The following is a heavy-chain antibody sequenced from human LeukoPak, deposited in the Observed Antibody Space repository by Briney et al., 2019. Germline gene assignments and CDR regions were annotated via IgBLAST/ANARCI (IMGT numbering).Heavy chain of an antibody. CDR1: GFTFSRYG. Sequence: GGSLRLSCAASGFTFSRYGMHWVRQAPGKGLEWVAVIWYDGSKKNYADSVKGRFTISRDKSKNTLNLQMTSLRAEDTAVYYCARVSEDYSSGWYEEYFQYWGQGTLVIVSS. D-gene: IGHD6-19*01. J-gene: IGHJ1*01. V-gene: IGHV3-33*01. CDR3: ARVSEDYSSGWYEEYFQY. CDR2: IWYDGSKK.